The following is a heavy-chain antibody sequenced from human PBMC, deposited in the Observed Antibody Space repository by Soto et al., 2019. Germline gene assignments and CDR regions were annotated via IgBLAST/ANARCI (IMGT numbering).Heavy chain of an antibody. V-gene: IGHV1-69*13. CDR1: RGTFSNYP. D-gene: IGHD3-10*01. CDR2: IIPVFGRP. Sequence: PVKVSCKAYRGTFSNYPISWVRQAPGQGLEWMGGIIPVFGRPNYAQKFQGRVTITADESTSTAYMELRSLRSDDTAMYYCARDTRGITMVRGVIPQFRYNMDVWGQGTTVTVSS. J-gene: IGHJ6*02. CDR3: ARDTRGITMVRGVIPQFRYNMDV.